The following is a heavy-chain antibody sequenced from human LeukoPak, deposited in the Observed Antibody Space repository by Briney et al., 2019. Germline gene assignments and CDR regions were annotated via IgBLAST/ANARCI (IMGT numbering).Heavy chain of an antibody. D-gene: IGHD1-26*01. J-gene: IGHJ4*02. Sequence: SETLSLTCTVSGGSISSSSYYWGWIRQPPGKGLEWIGSIYYSGSTYYNPSLKSRVTISVDTSKNQFSLKLSSVTAADTAVYYCARKDVSGSYYTDYWGQETLDTVSS. CDR1: GGSISSSSYY. V-gene: IGHV4-39*07. CDR2: IYYSGST. CDR3: ARKDVSGSYYTDY.